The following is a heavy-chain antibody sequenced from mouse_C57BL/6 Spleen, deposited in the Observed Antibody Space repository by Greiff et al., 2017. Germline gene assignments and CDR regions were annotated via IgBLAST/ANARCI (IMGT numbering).Heavy chain of an antibody. CDR3: TSKLGY. CDR2: IDPENGDT. V-gene: IGHV14-4*01. Sequence: EVQLQQSGAELVRPGASVKLSCTASGFNIKDAYMHWVKQRPEKGLEWIGWIDPENGDTEYASKFQGKATITADTTSNTAYLQLSSLTSDDTAVYYCTSKLGYWGQGTLVTVSA. J-gene: IGHJ3*01. CDR1: GFNIKDAY.